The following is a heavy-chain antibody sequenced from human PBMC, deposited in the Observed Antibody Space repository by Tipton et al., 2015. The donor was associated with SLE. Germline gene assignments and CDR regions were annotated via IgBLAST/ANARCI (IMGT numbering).Heavy chain of an antibody. D-gene: IGHD1-26*01. CDR1: GFTFSDSA. Sequence: SLRLSCAASGFTFSDSAIFWVRQASGKGLEWVGRIRSKPKSHATDYAASVIGRFTFFRDDSKNTAYLQMNSLNIDDTAVYYCAILLGVPTWGQGTLVTVSS. CDR2: IRSKPKSHAT. CDR3: AILLGVPT. V-gene: IGHV3-73*01. J-gene: IGHJ5*02.